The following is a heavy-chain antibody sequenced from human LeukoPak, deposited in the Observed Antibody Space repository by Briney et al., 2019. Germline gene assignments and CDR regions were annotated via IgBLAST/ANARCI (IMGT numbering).Heavy chain of an antibody. D-gene: IGHD5-18*01. Sequence: SETLSLTCTVSGGSVSSGSYYWSWIRQPPGKGLEWIGYIYYSGSTNYNPSLKSRVTISVDTSKNQFSLKLSSVTAADTAVYYCARSRSGYSYDHAAFEIWGQGTMVTVSS. V-gene: IGHV4-61*01. CDR1: GGSVSSGSYY. CDR3: ARSRSGYSYDHAAFEI. CDR2: IYYSGST. J-gene: IGHJ3*02.